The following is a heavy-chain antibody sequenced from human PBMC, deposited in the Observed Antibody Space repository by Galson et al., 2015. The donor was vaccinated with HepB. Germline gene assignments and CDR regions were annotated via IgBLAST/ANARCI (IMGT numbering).Heavy chain of an antibody. Sequence: SLRLSCAASGFTFSGSAMHWVRQASGKGLEWVGRIGSKAHNYATAYVASVKGRFTISRDDSKSTAYLQMDSLKTEDTAVYYCTRLGDLSGYSSKWGQGTLVTVSS. D-gene: IGHD6-13*01. J-gene: IGHJ4*02. CDR1: GFTFSGSA. CDR3: TRLGDLSGYSSK. V-gene: IGHV3-73*01. CDR2: IGSKAHNYAT.